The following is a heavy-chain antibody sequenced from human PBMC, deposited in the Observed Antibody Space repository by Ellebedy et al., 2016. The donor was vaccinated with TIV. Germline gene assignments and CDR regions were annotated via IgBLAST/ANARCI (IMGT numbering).Heavy chain of an antibody. CDR1: GFTFSNYG. CDR2: IYYDGTNK. J-gene: IGHJ6*02. V-gene: IGHV3-33*01. CDR3: ARANTAMVRRNHMDV. D-gene: IGHD5-18*01. Sequence: GESLKISCAASGFTFSNYGMHWVRQAPGKGLEWVAVIYYDGTNKYYADSVKGRFTISRDHSKNTLYLQMNNLRAEDTAVYYCARANTAMVRRNHMDVWGQGTTVTVSS.